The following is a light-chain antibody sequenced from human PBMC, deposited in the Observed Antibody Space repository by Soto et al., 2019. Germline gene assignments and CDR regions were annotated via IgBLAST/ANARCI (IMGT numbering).Light chain of an antibody. Sequence: QSVLTQPASVSGSPGQSITISCTGTSSDVGGYNFVSWYQQHPDKAPKLMIYEVDHRPSGVSNRFSCSKSGNTAYLTISGLQAEDEADYYCISYTNIDTLVFGGGTKLTVL. CDR1: SSDVGGYNF. CDR3: ISYTNIDTLV. J-gene: IGLJ3*02. V-gene: IGLV2-14*01. CDR2: EVD.